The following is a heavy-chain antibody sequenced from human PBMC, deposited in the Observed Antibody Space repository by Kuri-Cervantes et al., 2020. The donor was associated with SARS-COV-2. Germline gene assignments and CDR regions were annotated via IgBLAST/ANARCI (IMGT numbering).Heavy chain of an antibody. CDR1: GFSFSSYG. CDR2: ISSRSAST. J-gene: IGHJ4*02. CDR3: VRVRYTYGYALDY. Sequence: GESLKISCAASGFSFSSYGMSWVRQAPGKGLEWVSYISSRSASTNYADSVRGRFTISRADAQNSLYLQMNSLRAEDTAVYFCVRVRYTYGYALDYWGRGTRVTCAS. V-gene: IGHV3-48*04. D-gene: IGHD5-18*01.